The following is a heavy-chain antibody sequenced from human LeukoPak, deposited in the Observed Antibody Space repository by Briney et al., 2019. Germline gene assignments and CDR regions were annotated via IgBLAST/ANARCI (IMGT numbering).Heavy chain of an antibody. J-gene: IGHJ4*02. CDR1: GFTFSTAW. CDR3: TTLSLGIAAPDC. D-gene: IGHD6-13*01. Sequence: KPGGSLRLSCAASGFTFSTAWMSWVRQAPGKGLEWVGRIKSKTDGGTTDYAAPVKGRFTISRDDSKNTLYLQMNSLKTEDTAVYYCTTLSLGIAAPDCWGQGTLVTVSS. V-gene: IGHV3-15*01. CDR2: IKSKTDGGTT.